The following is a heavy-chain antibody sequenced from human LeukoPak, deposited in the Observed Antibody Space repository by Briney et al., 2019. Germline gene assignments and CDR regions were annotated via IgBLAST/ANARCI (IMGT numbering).Heavy chain of an antibody. CDR1: GGTFSSYA. D-gene: IGHD2-2*01. Sequence: ASVKVSCKASGGTFSSYAISWVRQAPGQGLEWMGGIIPIFGTANYAQKLQGRVTITADESTSTAYMELSSLRSEDTAVYYCARECSSTSCTGDYYYGMDVWGQGTTVTVSS. V-gene: IGHV1-69*13. CDR3: ARECSSTSCTGDYYYGMDV. CDR2: IIPIFGTA. J-gene: IGHJ6*02.